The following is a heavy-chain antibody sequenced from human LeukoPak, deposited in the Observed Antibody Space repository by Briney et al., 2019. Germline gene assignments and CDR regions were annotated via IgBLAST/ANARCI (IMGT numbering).Heavy chain of an antibody. CDR1: GFTFSSYA. D-gene: IGHD6-13*01. Sequence: PGGSLRLSCAASGFTFSSYAMSWVRQAPGKGLEWVSAISGSGGSTYYADSVKGRFTISRDNSKNTLYLQMNSLRAEDTAVYYCAKIPDSSSWVLLHTDYWGQGTLVTASS. J-gene: IGHJ4*02. V-gene: IGHV3-23*01. CDR2: ISGSGGST. CDR3: AKIPDSSSWVLLHTDY.